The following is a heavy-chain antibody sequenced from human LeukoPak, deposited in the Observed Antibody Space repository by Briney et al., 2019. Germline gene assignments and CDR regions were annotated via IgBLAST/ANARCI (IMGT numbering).Heavy chain of an antibody. CDR1: GFTFSNYW. Sequence: GGSLRLSCAVSGFTFSNYWMYWVRQGPGKGLEWVSSISSSGSSIYYTDSVKGRFTMSRDNAKNSLFLQMNSLRAEDTAVYYCTFRGNSGFQYWGQGTLVTVSS. J-gene: IGHJ4*02. D-gene: IGHD5-18*01. CDR3: TFRGNSGFQY. CDR2: ISSSGSSI. V-gene: IGHV3-48*04.